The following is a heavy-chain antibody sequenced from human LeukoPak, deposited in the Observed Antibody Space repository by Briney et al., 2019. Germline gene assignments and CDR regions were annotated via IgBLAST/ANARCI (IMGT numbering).Heavy chain of an antibody. V-gene: IGHV4-59*01. Sequence: SETLSLTCTVSGGSISSYYWSWIRQPPGKGLEWIGSIYYSGSTNHNPSLKSRVTISVDTSKNQFSLKLSSVTAADTAVYYCARVRSSSNYYYYYMDVWGKGTTVTVSS. J-gene: IGHJ6*03. D-gene: IGHD6-6*01. CDR1: GGSISSYY. CDR2: IYYSGST. CDR3: ARVRSSSNYYYYYMDV.